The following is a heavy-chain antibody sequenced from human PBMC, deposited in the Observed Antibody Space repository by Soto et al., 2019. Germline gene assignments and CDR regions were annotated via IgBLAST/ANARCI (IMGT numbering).Heavy chain of an antibody. V-gene: IGHV4-61*08. CDR2: IYNSWST. D-gene: IGHD6-13*01. Sequence: SETLSLTCAVSCSSISSGGYSWSWIRQPPGKGLEWIGYIYNSWSTNYNPSLKSRVTISEDTSKSQIALKVNSMTAADTAVYYCARYRREAVAGYTLDNWGQGILVTVSS. CDR3: ARYRREAVAGYTLDN. CDR1: CSSISSGGYS. J-gene: IGHJ4*02.